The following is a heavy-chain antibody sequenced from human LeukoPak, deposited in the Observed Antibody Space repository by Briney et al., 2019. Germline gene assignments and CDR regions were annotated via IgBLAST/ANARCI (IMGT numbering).Heavy chain of an antibody. Sequence: GESLKISCKGSGYSFTNYWIGWVRQMPGKGLEWVGNIYPGDSDTRYSPSFQGQVTISADKSISTAYLQWSSLKASDTAMYYCARRSDLSSSWFFDYWGQGTLVTVSS. D-gene: IGHD6-13*01. CDR3: ARRSDLSSSWFFDY. CDR1: GYSFTNYW. J-gene: IGHJ4*02. CDR2: IYPGDSDT. V-gene: IGHV5-51*01.